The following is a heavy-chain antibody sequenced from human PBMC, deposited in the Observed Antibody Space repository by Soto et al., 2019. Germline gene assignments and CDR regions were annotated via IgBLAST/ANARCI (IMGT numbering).Heavy chain of an antibody. V-gene: IGHV3-30-3*01. CDR2: ISYDGSNK. D-gene: IGHD2-15*01. J-gene: IGHJ4*02. CDR1: GFTFSNDA. CDR3: AREGVAATPINFDY. Sequence: QVQLVESGGGVVQPGRSLRLSCAASGFTFSNDAMHWVRQAPGKRLEWVAVISYDGSNKYYADSVKGRFTFSRHNSKNTLHLQLNSLRAEDTAVYYCAREGVAATPINFDYWGQGTLVTVSS.